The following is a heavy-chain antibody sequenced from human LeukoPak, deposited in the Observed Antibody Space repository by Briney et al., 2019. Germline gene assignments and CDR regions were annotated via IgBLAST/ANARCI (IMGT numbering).Heavy chain of an antibody. CDR3: ARVGRKYSSSWYQVGDYYYYMDV. V-gene: IGHV4-4*07. D-gene: IGHD6-13*01. J-gene: IGHJ6*03. Sequence: SETLSLACTVSGGSISSYYWSWIRQPAGKGLEWIGRIYTSGSTNYNPSLKSRVTMSVDTSKNQFSLKLSSVTAADTAVYYCARVGRKYSSSWYQVGDYYYYMDVWGKGTTVTISS. CDR2: IYTSGST. CDR1: GGSISSYY.